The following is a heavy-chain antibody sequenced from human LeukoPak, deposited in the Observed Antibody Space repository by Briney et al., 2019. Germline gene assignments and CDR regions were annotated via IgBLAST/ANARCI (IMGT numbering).Heavy chain of an antibody. CDR2: IYYSGST. CDR1: GGSISSYY. J-gene: IGHJ3*02. D-gene: IGHD3-9*01. V-gene: IGHV4-59*08. CDR3: ARRNGPFDILTGRGAFDI. Sequence: SETLSLTCTVSGGSISSYYWSWIRQPPGKGLEWIGYIYYSGSTNYNPSLKSRVTISVDTSKNQFSLKLSSVTAADTAVYYCARRNGPFDILTGRGAFDIWGQGTMVIVSS.